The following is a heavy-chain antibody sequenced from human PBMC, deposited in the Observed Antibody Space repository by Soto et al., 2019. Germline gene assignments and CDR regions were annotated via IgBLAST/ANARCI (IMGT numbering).Heavy chain of an antibody. V-gene: IGHV3-23*01. D-gene: IGHD3-3*01. Sequence: GGSLRLSCAASGFTFSSYAMSWVRQAPGKGLEWVSAISGSGGSTYYADSVKGRFTISRDNSKNTLYLQMNSLRAEDTAVYYCAKAPLGGFLEWLSSYYYYYYMDVWGKGTTVTVSS. CDR3: AKAPLGGFLEWLSSYYYYYYMDV. J-gene: IGHJ6*03. CDR1: GFTFSSYA. CDR2: ISGSGGST.